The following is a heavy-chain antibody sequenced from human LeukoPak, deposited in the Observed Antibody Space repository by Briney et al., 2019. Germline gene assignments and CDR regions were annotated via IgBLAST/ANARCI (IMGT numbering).Heavy chain of an antibody. CDR2: INPKSGDT. D-gene: IGHD6-13*01. CDR3: ARGAGYSSSWPPFDP. V-gene: IGHV1-2*02. CDR1: GYTFTGYY. Sequence: ASVKVSCKASGYTFTGYYIHWVRQAPGQGLEWMGWINPKSGDTNYAQKFQGRVTMARDTSISTAYMELSRLRSDDKAVYYCARGAGYSSSWPPFDPWGQGTLVTVSS. J-gene: IGHJ5*02.